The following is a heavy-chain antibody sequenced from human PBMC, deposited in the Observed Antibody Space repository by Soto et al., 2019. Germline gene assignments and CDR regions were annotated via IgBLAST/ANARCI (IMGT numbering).Heavy chain of an antibody. CDR1: GGSISSSSYY. D-gene: IGHD6-19*01. Sequence: QLVLQESGPGLVKSSETLSLTCSVSGGSISSSSYYWNWIRQSPGQRLEWIGSVYYSVTTYYNPSRKGRVTISVDIYNQFSMRRSSLTAADTAYYVCGRRPMIGPVAENAFDIWGQGTRVTVSS. J-gene: IGHJ3*02. CDR3: GRRPMIGPVAENAFDI. CDR2: VYYSVTT. V-gene: IGHV4-39*01.